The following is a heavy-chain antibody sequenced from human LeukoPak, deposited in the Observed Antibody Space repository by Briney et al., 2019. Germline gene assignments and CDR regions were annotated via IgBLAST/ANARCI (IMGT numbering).Heavy chain of an antibody. CDR1: GFNFGDYG. V-gene: IGHV3-49*03. Sequence: GGSLRLSCTASGFNFGDYGMSWFRQAPGKGLEWVGFIRSKVYGGTTEYAASVKGRFIISRDDSKSIAYLQMNSLKSEDTAVYYCTRTRLGYCSGGSCHTLDYWGQGTLVTVSS. D-gene: IGHD2-15*01. CDR3: TRTRLGYCSGGSCHTLDY. J-gene: IGHJ4*02. CDR2: IRSKVYGGTT.